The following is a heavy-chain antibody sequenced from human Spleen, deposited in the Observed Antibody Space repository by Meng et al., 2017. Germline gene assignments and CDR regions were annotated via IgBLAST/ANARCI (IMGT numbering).Heavy chain of an antibody. CDR2: FDPEDGET. CDR1: GYTLTELS. D-gene: IGHD3-10*01. V-gene: IGHV1-24*01. J-gene: IGHJ6*02. CDR3: ATITMVRGVIPNYGMDV. Sequence: ASVKVSCKVSGYTLTELSMHWVRQAPGKGLEWMGGFDPEDGETIYAQKFQGRVTMTEDTSTDTAYMELSSLRSEDTAVYYCATITMVRGVIPNYGMDVWGQGTTVTVSS.